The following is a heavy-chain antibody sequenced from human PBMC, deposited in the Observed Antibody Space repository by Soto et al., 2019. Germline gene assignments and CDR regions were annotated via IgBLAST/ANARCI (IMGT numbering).Heavy chain of an antibody. J-gene: IGHJ4*02. V-gene: IGHV3-21*01. Sequence: PGGSLRLSCAASGFTFSSYSMNWVRQAPGKGLEWVSSISSSSSYIYYADSVKGRFTISRDNAKNSLYLQMNSLRAEDTAVYYCARDNGYSYGYVPTYFDYWGQGTLVTVSS. CDR3: ARDNGYSYGYVPTYFDY. D-gene: IGHD5-18*01. CDR1: GFTFSSYS. CDR2: ISSSSSYI.